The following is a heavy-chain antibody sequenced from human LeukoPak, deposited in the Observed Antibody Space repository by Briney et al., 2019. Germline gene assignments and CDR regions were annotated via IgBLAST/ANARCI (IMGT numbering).Heavy chain of an antibody. Sequence: ASVKVSCKGSGYTFTSYAMNWVRQAPGQGLEWMGWINTNTGNPTYAQGFTGRFVFSLDTSVSTAYLQISSLKAEDTAVYYCARALSSWYYYYGMDVWGQGTTVTVSS. CDR3: ARALSSWYYYYGMDV. CDR1: GYTFTSYA. CDR2: INTNTGNP. V-gene: IGHV7-4-1*02. D-gene: IGHD6-13*01. J-gene: IGHJ6*02.